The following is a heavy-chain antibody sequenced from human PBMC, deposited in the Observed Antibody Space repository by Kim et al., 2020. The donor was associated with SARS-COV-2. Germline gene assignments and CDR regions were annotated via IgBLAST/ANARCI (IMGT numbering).Heavy chain of an antibody. V-gene: IGHV3-23*01. D-gene: IGHD2-21*02. Sequence: GGSLRLSCAASGFTFSSYAMSWVRQAPGKGLEWVSAISGSGGSTYYADSVKGRFTISRDNSKNTLYLQMNSLRAEDTAVYYCAKVSGDPGYYYYMDVWGKGTTVTVSS. CDR2: ISGSGGST. CDR1: GFTFSSYA. J-gene: IGHJ6*03. CDR3: AKVSGDPGYYYYMDV.